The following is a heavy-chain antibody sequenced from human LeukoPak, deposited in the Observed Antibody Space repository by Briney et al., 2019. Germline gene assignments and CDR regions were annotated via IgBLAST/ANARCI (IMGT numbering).Heavy chain of an antibody. V-gene: IGHV3-23*01. Sequence: GGSLRLSCAASGFTFSSYAMSWVRQAPGKGLEWVSAISGSGGSTYYADSVKGRFTISRDNSKNTLYLQMNSLRAEDTAVYYCAKDSRYTTYDFWSGYTIDYWGQGTLATVSS. J-gene: IGHJ4*02. CDR2: ISGSGGST. D-gene: IGHD3-3*01. CDR3: AKDSRYTTYDFWSGYTIDY. CDR1: GFTFSSYA.